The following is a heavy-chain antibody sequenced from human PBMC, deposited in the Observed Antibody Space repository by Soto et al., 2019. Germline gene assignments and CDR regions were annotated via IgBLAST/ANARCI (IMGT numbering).Heavy chain of an antibody. D-gene: IGHD3-9*01. CDR1: GGSISSSSYY. V-gene: IGHV4-39*01. CDR2: IYYSGST. J-gene: IGHJ4*02. CDR3: ARVPIFWEVYYFDY. Sequence: SETLSLTCTVSGGSISSSSYYWGWIRQPPGKGLEWIGSIYYSGSTYYNPSLKSRVTISVDTSKNQFSLKLSSVTAADTAVYYCARVPIFWEVYYFDYWGQGTLVTVSS.